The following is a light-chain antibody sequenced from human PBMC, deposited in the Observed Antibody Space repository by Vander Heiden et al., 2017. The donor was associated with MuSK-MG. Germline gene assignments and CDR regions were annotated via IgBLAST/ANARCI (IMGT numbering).Light chain of an antibody. J-gene: IGKJ2*01. CDR3: QQYDNLPPYT. V-gene: IGKV1-33*01. CDR1: QDITFS. CDR2: DAS. Sequence: DIQMTQSPSSLSASVGDRVTITCQASQDITFSLNWYQQKPGKAPKLLIYDASNLETGVPSRFSGSGTGTDFTFTISSLQPEDIATYYCQQYDNLPPYTFGQGTKLEIK.